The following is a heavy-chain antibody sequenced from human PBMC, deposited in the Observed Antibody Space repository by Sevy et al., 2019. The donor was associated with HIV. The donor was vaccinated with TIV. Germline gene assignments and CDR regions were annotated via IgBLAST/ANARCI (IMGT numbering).Heavy chain of an antibody. Sequence: SETLSLTCTVSGGSFSSYYWSWIRQSPGKGLEWIGYIYYNGTTNSSPSLRRRVTISPHTSKSQFSLKLKSVPAADTAVYYCARGKVLFDYWGQGTLVTVSS. V-gene: IGHV4-59*01. J-gene: IGHJ4*02. CDR3: ARGKVLFDY. CDR1: GGSFSSYY. D-gene: IGHD1-20*01. CDR2: IYYNGTT.